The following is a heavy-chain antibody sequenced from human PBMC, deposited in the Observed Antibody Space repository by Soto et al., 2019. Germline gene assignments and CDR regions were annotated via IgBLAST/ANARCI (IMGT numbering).Heavy chain of an antibody. V-gene: IGHV4-30-4*01. CDR1: GGSISSGDYY. J-gene: IGHJ5*02. D-gene: IGHD5-12*01. Sequence: QVQLQESGPGLVKPSQTLSLTCTVSGGSISSGDYYWSWIRQPPGKGLEWIGYIYDSGSTYYNPSLKSRVTISVDTSKNQFSLKLSSVTAADTAVYYCARGYSGYDMSPEPGVWFDPWGQGTLVTVSS. CDR2: IYDSGST. CDR3: ARGYSGYDMSPEPGVWFDP.